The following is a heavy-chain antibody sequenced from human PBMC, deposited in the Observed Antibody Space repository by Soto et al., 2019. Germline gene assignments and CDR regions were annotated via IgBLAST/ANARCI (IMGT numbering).Heavy chain of an antibody. D-gene: IGHD2-15*01. Sequence: QVQLVQSGAEVKKPGSSVKVSCKASGGTFSSYAISWVRQAPGQGLEWMGGIIPIFGTANYAQKFQGRVTITADESTSTAYMELSSLRSDDTAVYYCARDPGYCSGGSCYLPYGMDVWGQGTTVTVSS. CDR1: GGTFSSYA. CDR2: IIPIFGTA. J-gene: IGHJ6*02. V-gene: IGHV1-69*01. CDR3: ARDPGYCSGGSCYLPYGMDV.